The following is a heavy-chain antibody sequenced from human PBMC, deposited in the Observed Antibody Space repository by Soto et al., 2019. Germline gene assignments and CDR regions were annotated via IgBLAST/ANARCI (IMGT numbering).Heavy chain of an antibody. CDR2: IYYSGST. Sequence: SETLSLTCTVSGGSISSSSYYWGWIRQPPGKGLEWIGSIYYSGSTYYNPSLKSRVTISVDTSKSQFSLKLSSVTAADTAVYYCARRAWDDILTGHFDYWGQGTLVTVSS. CDR1: GGSISSSSYY. V-gene: IGHV4-39*01. J-gene: IGHJ4*02. CDR3: ARRAWDDILTGHFDY. D-gene: IGHD3-9*01.